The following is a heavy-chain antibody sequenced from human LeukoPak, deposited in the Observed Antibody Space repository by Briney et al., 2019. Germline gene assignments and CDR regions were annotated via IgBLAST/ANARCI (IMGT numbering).Heavy chain of an antibody. CDR1: GFTFSSYW. CDR2: IKKDGSEK. Sequence: PGGSLRLSCAASGFTFSSYWMSWVRQAPGKGLEWVANIKKDGSEKYYVDSVKGRFTISRDNAKNSLYLQMNSLRAEDTAVYYCARDLVDSYGIDAFDIWGQGTMVTVSS. CDR3: ARDLVDSYGIDAFDI. D-gene: IGHD5-18*01. J-gene: IGHJ3*02. V-gene: IGHV3-7*01.